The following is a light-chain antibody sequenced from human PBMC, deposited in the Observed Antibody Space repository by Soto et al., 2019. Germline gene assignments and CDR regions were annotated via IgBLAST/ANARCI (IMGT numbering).Light chain of an antibody. CDR2: GVS. V-gene: IGLV2-14*01. Sequence: QSVLTQPASVSGSPGQSITISCTGTSSDVGGYNYVSWYQQHPGKAPKLMIYGVSNRHSGVSNRLSGSKSGNTASLTISGLQAEDEADYYCSSYTSSSTVVFGGGTKVTVL. J-gene: IGLJ2*01. CDR1: SSDVGGYNY. CDR3: SSYTSSSTVV.